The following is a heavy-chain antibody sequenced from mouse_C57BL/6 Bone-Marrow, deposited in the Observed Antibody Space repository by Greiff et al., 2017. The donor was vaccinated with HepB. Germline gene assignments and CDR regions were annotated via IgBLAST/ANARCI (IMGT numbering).Heavy chain of an antibody. Sequence: VQLQQSGAELVRPGASVKLSCTASGFNIKDDYMHWVKQRPEQGLEWIGWIDPENGDTEYASKFQGKATITADTSSNTASLQLSSLTSEDTAVYYCTRRGNYVFYYFDYWGQGTTLTVSS. CDR2: IDPENGDT. V-gene: IGHV14-4*01. CDR3: TRRGNYVFYYFDY. D-gene: IGHD2-1*01. J-gene: IGHJ2*01. CDR1: GFNIKDDY.